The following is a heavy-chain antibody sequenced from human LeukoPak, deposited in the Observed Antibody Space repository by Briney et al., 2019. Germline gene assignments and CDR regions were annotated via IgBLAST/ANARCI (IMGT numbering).Heavy chain of an antibody. CDR3: AGDRSQEFDP. V-gene: IGHV3-30*04. CDR2: ISSDGTNK. CDR1: RFIFRNYA. J-gene: IGHJ5*02. D-gene: IGHD3-10*01. Sequence: PGGSLRLSCAASRFIFRNYAMHWVRQAPGKGLEWVAFISSDGTNKDYADSVKGRFSISRDNSKNTLYLQMNRLRVDDTALYYCAGDRSQEFDPWGQGTLVTVSS.